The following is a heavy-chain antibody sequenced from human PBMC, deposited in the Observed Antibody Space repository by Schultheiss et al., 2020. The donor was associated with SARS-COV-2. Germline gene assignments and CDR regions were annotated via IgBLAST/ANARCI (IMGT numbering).Heavy chain of an antibody. CDR1: GFTFSSYW. CDR2: ISGSGGST. D-gene: IGHD6-19*01. V-gene: IGHV3-21*04. Sequence: GSLRLSCAASGFTFSSYWMSWVRQAPGKGLEWVSVISGSGGSTYYADSVKGRFTISRDNAKNSLYLQMNSLRAEDTAVYYCARDGFHSGRDYWGQGTLVTVSS. CDR3: ARDGFHSGRDY. J-gene: IGHJ4*02.